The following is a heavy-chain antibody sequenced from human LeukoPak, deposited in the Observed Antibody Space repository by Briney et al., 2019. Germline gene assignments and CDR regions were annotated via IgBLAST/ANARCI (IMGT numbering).Heavy chain of an antibody. CDR2: ISCYNGDT. Sequence: ASVKVPCKASGYTFNRHGIAWVRQAPGQGLEWMGWISCYNGDTNYAQKVQGRVTMTTDTSTSTAYMELRSLTSDDTAVYYCARDPSNSGGWNPYFDYWGQGALVTVSS. J-gene: IGHJ4*02. CDR1: GYTFNRHG. V-gene: IGHV1-18*01. D-gene: IGHD6-19*01. CDR3: ARDPSNSGGWNPYFDY.